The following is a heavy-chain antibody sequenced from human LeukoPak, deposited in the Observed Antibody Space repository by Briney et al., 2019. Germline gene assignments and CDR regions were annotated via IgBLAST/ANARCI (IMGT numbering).Heavy chain of an antibody. V-gene: IGHV3-21*04. CDR1: GFTFSSYS. Sequence: GGSLRLSCAASGFTFSSYSMNWVRQAPGKGLEWVSSISSSSSYIYYADSVKGRFTISRDNAKNSLYLQMNSLRAEDTALYYCAKDIRGSTSYVDYWGQGTLVTVSS. D-gene: IGHD2-2*01. J-gene: IGHJ4*02. CDR2: ISSSSSYI. CDR3: AKDIRGSTSYVDY.